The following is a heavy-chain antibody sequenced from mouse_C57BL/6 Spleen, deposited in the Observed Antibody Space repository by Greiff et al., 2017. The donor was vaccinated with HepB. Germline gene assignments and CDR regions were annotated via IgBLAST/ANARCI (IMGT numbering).Heavy chain of an antibody. Sequence: LVRPGTSVKLSCKASGYTFTSYWMHWVKQRPGQGLEWIGVIDPSDSYTNYNQKFKGKATLTVDTSSSTAYMQLSSLTSEDSAVYYCARGQPGGFAYWGQGTLVTVSA. CDR3: ARGQPGGFAY. V-gene: IGHV1-59*01. CDR2: IDPSDSYT. CDR1: GYTFTSYW. D-gene: IGHD6-1*01. J-gene: IGHJ3*01.